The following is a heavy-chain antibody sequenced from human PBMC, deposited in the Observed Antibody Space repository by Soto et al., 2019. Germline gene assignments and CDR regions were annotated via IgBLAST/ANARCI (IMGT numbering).Heavy chain of an antibody. V-gene: IGHV4-34*01. J-gene: IGHJ6*02. CDR1: VSLPVVSLSAYF. CDR2: INHSGSP. Sequence: SETLSLSCGDSVSLPVVSLSAYFWTWIRQPPCKRLEWIGEINHSGSPNYSPSLRGRVTISLDTSKKQFSLNLSSVTAADTAVYFCARARVSQWSQDYYGLDVWGQGTTVPVSS. CDR3: ARARVSQWSQDYYGLDV. D-gene: IGHD3-3*01.